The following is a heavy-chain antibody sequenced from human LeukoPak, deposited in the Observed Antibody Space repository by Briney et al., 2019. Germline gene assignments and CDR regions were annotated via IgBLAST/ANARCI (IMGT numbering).Heavy chain of an antibody. J-gene: IGHJ5*01. CDR3: ARVPFVVRGVTGIWFDS. D-gene: IGHD3-16*02. Sequence: GASVKVSCKASGYTFTNYAINWVRQAPGQGLEWLGWINTNSGNPTYAQVFTGRFVFSLDTFVSTAYLQISRLKPEDTAVYSCARVPFVVRGVTGIWFDSWSQGTLVIVSS. CDR1: GYTFTNYA. CDR2: INTNSGNP. V-gene: IGHV7-4-1*02.